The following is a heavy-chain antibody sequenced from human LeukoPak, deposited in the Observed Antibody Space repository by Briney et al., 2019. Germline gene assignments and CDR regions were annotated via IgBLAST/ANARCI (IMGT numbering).Heavy chain of an antibody. J-gene: IGHJ3*02. D-gene: IGHD3-10*01. CDR2: ISNSGSTI. Sequence: GGSLRLSCAASGFTFSSYEMNWVRQAPGKGLEWVSYISNSGSTIYYADSVKGRFTISRDNAKNSLYLQMNSLRAEDTAVYYCARGYYGSGSSYPDAFDIWGQGTMVTVSS. CDR1: GFTFSSYE. V-gene: IGHV3-48*03. CDR3: ARGYYGSGSSYPDAFDI.